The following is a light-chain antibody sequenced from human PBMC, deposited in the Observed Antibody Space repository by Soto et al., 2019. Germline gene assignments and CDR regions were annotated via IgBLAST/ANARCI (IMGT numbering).Light chain of an antibody. CDR3: QQYASSPWT. CDR1: QRVSSSY. CDR2: GAS. J-gene: IGKJ1*01. Sequence: IGLTQSPGTLSLSPGERATLSCRASQRVSSSYLAWYQQKPGQAPRLLIYGASSRATGIPDRFSGSGSGTDFTLTISGLEPEDFALYYCQQYASSPWTFGQGTNVEIK. V-gene: IGKV3-20*01.